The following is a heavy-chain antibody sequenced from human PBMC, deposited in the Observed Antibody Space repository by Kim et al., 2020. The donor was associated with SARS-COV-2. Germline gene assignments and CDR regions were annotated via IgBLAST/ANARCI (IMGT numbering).Heavy chain of an antibody. CDR2: IYYSGST. CDR3: ARAGVRYFGYYYYGMDV. CDR1: GGSISSYY. V-gene: IGHV4-59*13. J-gene: IGHJ6*02. D-gene: IGHD3-9*01. Sequence: SETLSLTCTVSGGSISSYYWSWIRQPPGKGLEWIGYIYYSGSTNYNPSLKSRVTISVDTSKNQFSLKLSSVTAADTDVYYFARAGVRYFGYYYYGMDVWGQGTTVTVSS.